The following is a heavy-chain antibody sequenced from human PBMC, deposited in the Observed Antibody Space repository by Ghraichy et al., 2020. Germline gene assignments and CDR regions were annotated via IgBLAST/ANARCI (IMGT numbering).Heavy chain of an antibody. J-gene: IGHJ4*02. CDR2: IDWTGSYR. D-gene: IGHD5-18*01. V-gene: IGHV3-21*01. CDR1: GFTFSSYS. CDR3: VRLYNGYGDY. Sequence: GSLRLSCAASGFTFSSYSMKWVRQTPERGLEWVSSIDWTGSYRYYADSVKGRFTTSRDNAESSLFLQMNSLRAEDTATYYCVRLYNGYGDYWGRGTLVTVSS.